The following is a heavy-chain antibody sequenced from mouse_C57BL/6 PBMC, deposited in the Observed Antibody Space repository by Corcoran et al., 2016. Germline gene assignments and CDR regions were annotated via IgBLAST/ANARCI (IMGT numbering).Heavy chain of an antibody. CDR2: INPNNSGT. CDR3: ARWASYYSNYGYYAMDY. CDR1: GYTFTDYY. D-gene: IGHD2-5*01. Sequence: GPELVKPGASVKISCKASGYTFTDYYMNWVKQSHGKSLEWIGDINPNNSGTSYNQKFKGKATLTVDKSSNTAYMELRSLTSEDSAVYYCARWASYYSNYGYYAMDYWGQGTSVTVSS. J-gene: IGHJ4*01. V-gene: IGHV1-26*01.